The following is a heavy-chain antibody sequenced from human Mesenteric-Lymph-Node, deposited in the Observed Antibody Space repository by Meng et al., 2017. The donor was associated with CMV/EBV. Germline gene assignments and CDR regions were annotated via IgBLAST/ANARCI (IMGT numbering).Heavy chain of an antibody. CDR3: AREFLPFGITIFGRHGMDV. V-gene: IGHV3-20*04. J-gene: IGHJ6*02. D-gene: IGHD3-3*01. CDR1: GFTFDDYG. Sequence: GGSLRLSCAASGFTFDDYGMSWVRQAPGKGLEWVSGINWNGGSTGYADPVKGRFTISRDNAKTSLYLKMNSLRAEDTALYYCAREFLPFGITIFGRHGMDVWGQGTTVTVSS. CDR2: INWNGGST.